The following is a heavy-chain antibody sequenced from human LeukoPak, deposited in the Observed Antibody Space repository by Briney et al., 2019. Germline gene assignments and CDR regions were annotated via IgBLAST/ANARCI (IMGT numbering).Heavy chain of an antibody. Sequence: GGSLRLSCAASGFTFSKYAMAWVRQAPGKGLEWVSGISASGAGTYYADSVKGRFTISRDNSRNTLYLQMNSLRAEDRAVYYCAKDLVDGTWDGWAGDYFDHWGQGTLVTVSS. CDR2: ISASGAGT. V-gene: IGHV3-23*01. J-gene: IGHJ4*02. D-gene: IGHD2-21*01. CDR1: GFTFSKYA. CDR3: AKDLVDGTWDGWAGDYFDH.